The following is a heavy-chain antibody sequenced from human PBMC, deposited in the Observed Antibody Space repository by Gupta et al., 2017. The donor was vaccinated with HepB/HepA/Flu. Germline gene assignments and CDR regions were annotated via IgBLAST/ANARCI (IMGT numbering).Heavy chain of an antibody. J-gene: IGHJ3*02. D-gene: IGHD2-2*01. Sequence: EVHLLESGGGLVQAGGSLRLSCAASGFRPYALSWVRQAPGKGLEWVSSISGTDKYTYYADSVKGRFTISRDNSRNTVFLQMNSLRDEDTAVYYCAKVTSTTFMDASDIWGQGTMVTVSS. CDR3: AKVTSTTFMDASDI. CDR2: ISGTDKYT. V-gene: IGHV3-23*01. CDR1: GFRPYA.